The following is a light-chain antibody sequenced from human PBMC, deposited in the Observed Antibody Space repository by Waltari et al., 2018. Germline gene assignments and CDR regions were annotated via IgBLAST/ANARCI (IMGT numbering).Light chain of an antibody. CDR1: PSDIGLYDY. CDR2: DVT. Sequence: QSALTQPASVSGSPGQSITISFTGTPSDIGLYDYVSWYQQRPGKAPKLVIFDVTKRPSGVSNRFSGSKSGDTASLTISGLQAEDEADYYCSAYTGGSTLVVFGGGTKVIVL. CDR3: SAYTGGSTLVV. J-gene: IGLJ2*01. V-gene: IGLV2-14*01.